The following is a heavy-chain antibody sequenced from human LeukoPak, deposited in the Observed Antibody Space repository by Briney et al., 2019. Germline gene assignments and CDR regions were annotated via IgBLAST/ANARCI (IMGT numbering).Heavy chain of an antibody. V-gene: IGHV3-21*01. CDR3: ARGYCGGDCYGD. D-gene: IGHD2-21*02. CDR1: GFTFSSYT. CDR2: ISSSSSHI. J-gene: IGHJ1*01. Sequence: GGSQRLSCAASGFTFSSYTMNWVRQAPGKGLEYVSSISSSSSHIYYADSVKGRFTISRDNTKSSLYLQMNSLRAEDMAVYYCARGYCGGDCYGDWGQGTLVTVSS.